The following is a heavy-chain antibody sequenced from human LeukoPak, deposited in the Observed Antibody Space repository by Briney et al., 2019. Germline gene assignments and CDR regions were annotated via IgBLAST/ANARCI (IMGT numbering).Heavy chain of an antibody. D-gene: IGHD6-13*01. CDR3: ARAGINNWFDP. J-gene: IGHJ5*02. CDR2: IYCSGST. CDR1: GGSISSGDYY. Sequence: PSETLSLTCTVSGGSISSGDYYWSRIRQPPGKGLEWIGYIYCSGSTYYNPSLKSRVTISVDTSKNQFSLKLSSVTAADTAVYYCARAGINNWFDPWGRGTLVTVSS. V-gene: IGHV4-30-4*08.